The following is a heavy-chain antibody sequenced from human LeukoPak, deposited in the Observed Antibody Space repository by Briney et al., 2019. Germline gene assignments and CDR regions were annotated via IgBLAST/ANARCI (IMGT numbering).Heavy chain of an antibody. CDR1: GGSISSYY. J-gene: IGHJ2*01. CDR3: ARHGAQLIRFAVSEGDWYFDL. CDR2: IYYSRST. V-gene: IGHV4-59*08. D-gene: IGHD2-2*01. Sequence: SETLSLTCTVSGGSISSYYWSWIRQPPGKGLEWIGYIYYSRSTNYNPSLKSRVTISVDTSKNQFSLKLSSVTAADTAVYYCARHGAQLIRFAVSEGDWYFDLWGRGTLVTVSS.